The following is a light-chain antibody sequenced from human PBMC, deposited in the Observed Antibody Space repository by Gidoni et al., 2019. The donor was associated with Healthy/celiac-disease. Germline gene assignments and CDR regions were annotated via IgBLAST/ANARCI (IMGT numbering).Light chain of an antibody. CDR1: QSVLYCSNNKNY. J-gene: IGKJ4*01. CDR2: WAS. CDR3: QQYYSTPLT. Sequence: DIVMTQSPDSLAVSLGERATINCKSSQSVLYCSNNKNYLAWYQQKPGQPPKLLIYWASTRESGVPDRFSGSGSGTDFTLTISSLQAEDVAVYYCQQYYSTPLTFXGXTKVXIK. V-gene: IGKV4-1*01.